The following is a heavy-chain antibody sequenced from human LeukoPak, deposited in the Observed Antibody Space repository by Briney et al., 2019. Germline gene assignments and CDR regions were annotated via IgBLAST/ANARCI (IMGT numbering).Heavy chain of an antibody. D-gene: IGHD4-17*01. CDR2: ISISGDRT. J-gene: IGHJ4*02. Sequence: GGSLRLSCAVSGFTFSSHAMTWVRQAPGKGLEWVSAISISGDRTYYAHSVKGRFTISRDNSKNTVYLQMNSLRAEDTAVYYCANEIRPNDYWGQGTLVTVSS. CDR3: ANEIRPNDY. CDR1: GFTFSSHA. V-gene: IGHV3-23*01.